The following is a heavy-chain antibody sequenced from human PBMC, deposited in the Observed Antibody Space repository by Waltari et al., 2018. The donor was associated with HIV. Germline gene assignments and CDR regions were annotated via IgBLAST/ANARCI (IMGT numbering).Heavy chain of an antibody. CDR3: TTGDIVVVTDY. CDR2: VKSETEGGTT. V-gene: IGHV3-15*01. D-gene: IGHD2-21*02. CDR1: GFTFTTAW. Sequence: EVQLVESGGGLVKPGGSLRLSCASSGFTFTTAWMSWVRQAPGKGLEWVGRVKSETEGGTTDYAAPVKGRFTISRDDSKNTLYLQMNSLKTEDTAVYYCTTGDIVVVTDYWGQGTLVTVSS. J-gene: IGHJ4*02.